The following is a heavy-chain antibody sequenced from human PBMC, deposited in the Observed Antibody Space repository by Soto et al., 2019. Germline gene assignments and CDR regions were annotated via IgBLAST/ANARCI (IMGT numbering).Heavy chain of an antibody. CDR3: ARGPRNWGVDY. CDR1: CYTFTSYG. J-gene: IGHJ4*02. V-gene: IGHV1-18*01. CDR2: ISAYNGNT. Sequence: ASVKVSCKASCYTFTSYGISWVRQAPGQGLEWMGWISAYNGNTAYAQKFQGRVTMTRDTSKSTAFMELSSLTSEDTAVYYCARGPRNWGVDYWGQGTLVTVSS. D-gene: IGHD7-27*01.